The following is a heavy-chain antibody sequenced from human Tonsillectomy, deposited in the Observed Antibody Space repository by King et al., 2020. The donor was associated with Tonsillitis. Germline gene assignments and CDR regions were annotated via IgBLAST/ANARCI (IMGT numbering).Heavy chain of an antibody. J-gene: IGHJ4*02. CDR3: ARGGGRGDIVLMVYSDY. D-gene: IGHD2-8*01. V-gene: IGHV1-2*02. CDR2: INPNSGGT. CDR1: GYTFTGYY. Sequence: QLVQSGAEVKKPGASVKVSCKASGYTFTGYYMHWVRQAPGQGLEWMGWINPNSGGTNYAQKFQGRVTMTRDTSISTAYMELSRLRSDDTAVYYCARGGGRGDIVLMVYSDYWGQGTLVTVSS.